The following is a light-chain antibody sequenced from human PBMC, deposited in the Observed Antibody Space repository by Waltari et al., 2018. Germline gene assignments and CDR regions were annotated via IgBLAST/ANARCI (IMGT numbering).Light chain of an antibody. CDR1: QSLVHRDGSTY. CDR3: MQSTHLPWT. V-gene: IGKV2-24*01. Sequence: DVVMTQTPLSSPVTLGQPASISCRSSQSLVHRDGSTYFSWLQQRPGQPPRLLIYKISNRFSGVPDRFSGSWAETDFTLTISRVEPEDVGIYYCMQSTHLPWTFGQGTKVEIK. CDR2: KIS. J-gene: IGKJ1*01.